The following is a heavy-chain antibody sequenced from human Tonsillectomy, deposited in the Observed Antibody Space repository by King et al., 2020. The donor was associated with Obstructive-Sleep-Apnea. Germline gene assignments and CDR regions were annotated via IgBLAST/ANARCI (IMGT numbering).Heavy chain of an antibody. CDR3: ARDRGSTSRDY. CDR2: IKRERREK. CDR1: GFTFSNYW. V-gene: IGHV3-7*03. J-gene: IGHJ4*02. Sequence: QLVQSGGGVVQPGGSLRLCCAASGFTFSNYWIGWGLQAPGKGLGWVANIKRERREKYYVDSVKGRFTISRDNAKNPLCLQMNSLRAEDTAVYYCARDRGSTSRDYWGQGTLVTVSS. D-gene: IGHD3-16*01.